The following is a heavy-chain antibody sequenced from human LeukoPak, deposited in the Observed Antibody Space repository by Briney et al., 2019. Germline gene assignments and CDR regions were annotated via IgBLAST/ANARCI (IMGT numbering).Heavy chain of an antibody. D-gene: IGHD3-10*01. J-gene: IGHJ6*02. Sequence: GGSLRLSCAASGFTFSDYYMSWIRQAPGKGLEWVSYISSSGSTIYYADSVKGRFTISRDNAKNSLYLQMNSLRAEDTAVYYCARDIILYDGSGRPMPYGMDVWGQGTTVTVSS. CDR2: ISSSGSTI. CDR1: GFTFSDYY. CDR3: ARDIILYDGSGRPMPYGMDV. V-gene: IGHV3-11*01.